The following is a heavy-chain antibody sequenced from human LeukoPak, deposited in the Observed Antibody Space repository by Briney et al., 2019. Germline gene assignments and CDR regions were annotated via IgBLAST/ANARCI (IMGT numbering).Heavy chain of an antibody. J-gene: IGHJ4*02. CDR1: GGSISTYY. D-gene: IGHD3-10*01. CDR3: ARVVYSGSWGYFDY. V-gene: IGHV4-59*01. Sequence: SETLSLTCTVSGGSISTYYWSWIRQSPGKGLEWIGYIYYSGSTSYNPSLKSRVTISIDTSKTQFSLKLSSVTAADTAVYYCARVVYSGSWGYFDYWGQGALVTVSS. CDR2: IYYSGST.